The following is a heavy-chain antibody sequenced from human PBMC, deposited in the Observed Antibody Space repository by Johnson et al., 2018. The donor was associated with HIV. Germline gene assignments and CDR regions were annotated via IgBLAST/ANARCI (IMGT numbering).Heavy chain of an antibody. J-gene: IGHJ3*02. CDR2: ISRDGGTE. Sequence: QVQLVESGGGVVHPGKSLRLSCVGSGFTFSSYGMHWVRQAPGEGLDWVAFISRDGGTEYYADSVKGRFAISRDNAKKSLYLQMNSLRTEDTALYYCAKDTRYCNSATCYGAFDMWGQGTMVTVSS. CDR1: GFTFSSYG. D-gene: IGHD2-2*01. V-gene: IGHV3-30*18. CDR3: AKDTRYCNSATCYGAFDM.